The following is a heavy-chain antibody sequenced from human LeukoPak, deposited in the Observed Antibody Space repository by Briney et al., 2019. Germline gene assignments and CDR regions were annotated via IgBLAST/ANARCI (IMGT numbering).Heavy chain of an antibody. V-gene: IGHV3-23*01. CDR2: ISGSGGST. D-gene: IGHD3-10*01. J-gene: IGHJ3*02. Sequence: GGSVRLSCAASGFTFSSYAISWVRQAPGKGLEWVSAISGSGGSTYYADSVKGRSTISRDNSKNTLYLQMNSLRAEDTAVYYCAKSFFPGGSSFTFDIWGQGTLVTVSS. CDR1: GFTFSSYA. CDR3: AKSFFPGGSSFTFDI.